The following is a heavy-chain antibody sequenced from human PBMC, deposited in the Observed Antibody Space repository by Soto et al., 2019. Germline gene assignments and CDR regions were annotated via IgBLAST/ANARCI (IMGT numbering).Heavy chain of an antibody. Sequence: PSETLSLTCTVSGGSASSADHYWSWIRQHPGKGLEWIGYIYYTGSTYYNPSLKSRVSISVDTPKNQFSLKLSSLTAADTAMYYCARANSVSGRSWFDPWGQGTLVTVSS. CDR2: IYYTGST. J-gene: IGHJ5*02. CDR1: GGSASSADHY. CDR3: ARANSVSGRSWFDP. V-gene: IGHV4-31*03. D-gene: IGHD1-26*01.